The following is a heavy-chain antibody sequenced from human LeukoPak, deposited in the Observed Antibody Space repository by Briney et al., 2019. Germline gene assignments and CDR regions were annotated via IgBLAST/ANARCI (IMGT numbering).Heavy chain of an antibody. CDR1: GFTFSSYG. Sequence: GGSLRLSCAASGFTFSSYGMHWVRQAPGKGLEWVAVISYDGSNKYYADSVKGRFTISRDNSKNTLYLQMNSLRAEDTAVYYCAKDAHWGQGTLVTVSS. CDR2: ISYDGSNK. J-gene: IGHJ4*02. V-gene: IGHV3-30*18. CDR3: AKDAH.